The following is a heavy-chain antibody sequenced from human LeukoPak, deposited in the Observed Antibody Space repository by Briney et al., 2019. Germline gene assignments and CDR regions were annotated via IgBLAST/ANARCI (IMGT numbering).Heavy chain of an antibody. D-gene: IGHD1-26*01. J-gene: IGHJ5*02. V-gene: IGHV3-21*01. CDR2: ISSSSSYI. CDR3: ARGHSGSYYFWFDP. CDR1: GFTFSSYS. Sequence: PGGSLRLSCAASGFTFSSYSMNWVRQAPGKGLEWVSSISSSSSYIYYADSVKGRFTISRDNSKNTLYLQMNSLRAEDTAVYYCARGHSGSYYFWFDPWGQGTLVTVSS.